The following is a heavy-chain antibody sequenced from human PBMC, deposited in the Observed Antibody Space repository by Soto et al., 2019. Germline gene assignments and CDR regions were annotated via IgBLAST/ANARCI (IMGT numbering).Heavy chain of an antibody. CDR3: AKDVVFPCGGDCSPRVY. CDR2: ISGSGGST. J-gene: IGHJ4*02. D-gene: IGHD2-21*02. Sequence: EVQLLESGGGLVQPGGSLRLSCAASGFTFSSYAMSWVRQAPGKGLEWVSAISGSGGSTYYADSVKGRFTISRDNSKNTLYLQMNSLRAEDTAVYYCAKDVVFPCGGDCSPRVYWGQGTLVTVSS. CDR1: GFTFSSYA. V-gene: IGHV3-23*01.